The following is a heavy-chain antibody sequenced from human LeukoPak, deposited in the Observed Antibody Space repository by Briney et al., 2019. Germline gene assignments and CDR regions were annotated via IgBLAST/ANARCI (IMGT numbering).Heavy chain of an antibody. CDR2: IYYSGST. V-gene: IGHV4-30-4*01. D-gene: IGHD2-2*01. J-gene: IGHJ6*02. CDR1: GGSISSGDYY. Sequence: SETLSLTCTVSGGSISSGDYYWSWIRQPPGKGLEWIGYIYYSGSTYYNPSLKSRVTISVDTSKNQFSLKLSSVTAADTAVYYCAKTFGYCSSTSCYLSYGMDVWGQGTTVTVSS. CDR3: AKTFGYCSSTSCYLSYGMDV.